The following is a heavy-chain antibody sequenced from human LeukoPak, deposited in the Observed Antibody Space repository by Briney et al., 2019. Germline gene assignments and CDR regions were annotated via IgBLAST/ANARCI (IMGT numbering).Heavy chain of an antibody. CDR2: IGTSSGAI. D-gene: IGHD6-19*01. V-gene: IGHV3-48*01. CDR3: ARDLKARIAVAGSLGY. CDR1: GFTFSTYN. J-gene: IGHJ4*02. Sequence: PGGSLRLSCSASGFTFSTYNMNWVRQAPGKGLEWVSFIGTSSGAIYYADSVKGRFTISRDNAKKSLYLQMNSLRAEDTAVYYCARDLKARIAVAGSLGYWGQGTLVTVSS.